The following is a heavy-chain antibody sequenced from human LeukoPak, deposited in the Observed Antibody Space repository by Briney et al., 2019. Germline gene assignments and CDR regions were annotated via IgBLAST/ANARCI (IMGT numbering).Heavy chain of an antibody. Sequence: PSQTLSLTCTVSGGAISSGGYYWSWIRQPPGKGLEWIGYIYYSGSTNYNPSLKSRVTISVDTSKNQFSLKLSSVTAADTAVYYCAHSSSWYDPSFDYWGQGTLVTVSS. CDR3: AHSSSWYDPSFDY. V-gene: IGHV4-61*08. D-gene: IGHD6-13*01. J-gene: IGHJ4*02. CDR1: GGAISSGGYY. CDR2: IYYSGST.